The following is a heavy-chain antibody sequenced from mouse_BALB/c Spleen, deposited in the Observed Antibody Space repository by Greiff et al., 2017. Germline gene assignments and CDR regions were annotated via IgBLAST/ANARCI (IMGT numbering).Heavy chain of an antibody. CDR1: GFTFSSYA. CDR2: ISSGGST. V-gene: IGHV5-6-5*01. D-gene: IGHD1-1*01. CDR3: ARSYYYGSSRDY. Sequence: EVMLVESGGGLVKPGGSLKLSCAASGFTFSSYAMSWVRQTPEKRLEWVASISSGGSTYYPDSVKGRFTISRDNARNILYLQMSSLRSEDTAMYYCARSYYYGSSRDYWGQGTTLTVSS. J-gene: IGHJ2*01.